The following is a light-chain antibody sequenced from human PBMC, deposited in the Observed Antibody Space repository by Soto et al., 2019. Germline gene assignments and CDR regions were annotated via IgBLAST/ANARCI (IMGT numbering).Light chain of an antibody. V-gene: IGLV1-40*01. Sequence: QSVLTQPPSVSGAPGQMVTISCTGSSSNIGAGYDVHWYQQLPGTAPKLLIYGNSNRPSGVPDRFSGSKSGTSASLAITGLQAEDEADYYCQSYDSSLSGYVFRTGTKVTVL. CDR1: SSNIGAGYD. CDR2: GNS. J-gene: IGLJ1*01. CDR3: QSYDSSLSGYV.